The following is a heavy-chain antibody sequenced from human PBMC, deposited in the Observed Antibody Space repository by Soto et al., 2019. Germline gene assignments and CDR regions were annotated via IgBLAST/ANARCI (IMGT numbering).Heavy chain of an antibody. CDR1: GFTFDDYA. Sequence: GGSLRLSCAASGFTFDDYAMHWVRQAPGKGLEWVSGISWNSGSIGYADSVKGRFTISRDNAKNSLYLQMNSLRAEDTALYYCAKDAIRRVYYYYYMDVWGKGTTVTVSS. CDR3: AKDAIRRVYYYYYMDV. V-gene: IGHV3-9*01. J-gene: IGHJ6*03. CDR2: ISWNSGSI.